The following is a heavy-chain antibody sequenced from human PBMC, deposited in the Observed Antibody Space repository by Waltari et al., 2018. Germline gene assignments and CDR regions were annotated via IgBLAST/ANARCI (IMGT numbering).Heavy chain of an antibody. V-gene: IGHV4-39*07. Sequence: QLQLQQSGPALVTPSETLSLTCTVAGGSISSSSYYRRWIRPPPGTGPERRGSIDYSGSTYYNTSLKSRVNISVETSKNQLSVKLSSETGAETAVDYSARGGNVVAGWGNWGQGTLVTVSS. CDR3: ARGGNVVAGWGN. D-gene: IGHD2-15*01. J-gene: IGHJ4*02. CDR1: GGSISSSSYY. CDR2: IDYSGST.